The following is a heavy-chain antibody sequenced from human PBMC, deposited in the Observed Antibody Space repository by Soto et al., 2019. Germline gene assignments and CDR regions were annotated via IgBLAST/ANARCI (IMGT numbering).Heavy chain of an antibody. CDR2: IIPIFGTA. J-gene: IGHJ5*02. Sequence: ASVKVSCKASGGTFSSCAISCVRQAPGQGLEWMGGIIPIFGTANYAQKFQGRVTITADESTSTAYMELSSLRSEDTAVYYCARDPGVGIAANWFDPWGQGTLVTVSS. CDR1: GGTFSSCA. CDR3: ARDPGVGIAANWFDP. D-gene: IGHD6-25*01. V-gene: IGHV1-69*13.